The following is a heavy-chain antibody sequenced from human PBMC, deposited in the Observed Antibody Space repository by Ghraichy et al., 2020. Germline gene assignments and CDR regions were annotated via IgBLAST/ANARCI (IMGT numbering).Heavy chain of an antibody. V-gene: IGHV3-30*04. D-gene: IGHD3-10*01. CDR3: ARDLLRGVRWGFDC. Sequence: GGSLRLSCAASGFSFSSYAIHWVRQAPGKGLEWVSVIAYDGREKYYADSVKGRFTISRDNSEKTLYLQMISLRPVVTAVYYCARDLLRGVRWGFDCWGQGTLVTVSS. J-gene: IGHJ4*02. CDR2: IAYDGREK. CDR1: GFSFSSYA.